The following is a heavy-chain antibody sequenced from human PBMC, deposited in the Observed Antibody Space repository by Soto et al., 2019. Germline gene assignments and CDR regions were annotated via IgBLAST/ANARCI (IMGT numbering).Heavy chain of an antibody. Sequence: QVQLVESGGGVVQPGRSLRLSCAASGFTFSSYGMHWVRQAPGKGLEWVAVISYDGSNKYYADSVKGRFTISRDNSKNPLYLQMNSLRAKDTAVYYCASPAYSSGTWFDPWGQGTLVTVSS. D-gene: IGHD6-25*01. CDR2: ISYDGSNK. V-gene: IGHV3-30*03. J-gene: IGHJ5*02. CDR1: GFTFSSYG. CDR3: ASPAYSSGTWFDP.